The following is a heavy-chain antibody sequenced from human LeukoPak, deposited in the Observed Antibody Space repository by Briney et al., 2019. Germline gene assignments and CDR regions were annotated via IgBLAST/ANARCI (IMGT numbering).Heavy chain of an antibody. J-gene: IGHJ4*02. V-gene: IGHV4-31*03. CDR1: GGSISSGGYY. Sequence: SQTLSLTCTVSGGSISSGGYYWSWIRQHPGKGLEWIGYIYYSGSTYYNPSLKSRVTISVDTSKNQFSLKLSSVTAADTAVYYCARGVRGIAAVYYFDYWGQGTLVTVSS. D-gene: IGHD6-13*01. CDR3: ARGVRGIAAVYYFDY. CDR2: IYYSGST.